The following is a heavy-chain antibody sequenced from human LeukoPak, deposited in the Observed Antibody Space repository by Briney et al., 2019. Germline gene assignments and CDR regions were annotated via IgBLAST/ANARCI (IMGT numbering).Heavy chain of an antibody. CDR2: INAGNGNT. J-gene: IGHJ4*02. D-gene: IGHD5-12*01. CDR3: ARGGGYDLPPNFDY. CDR1: GYTFTSYA. V-gene: IGHV1-3*01. Sequence: ASVKVSCKASGYTFTSYAMHWVRQAPGQRLEWMGWINAGNGNTKYSQKFQGRVTMTTDTSTSTAYMELRSLRSDDTAVYYCARGGGYDLPPNFDYWGQGTLVTVSS.